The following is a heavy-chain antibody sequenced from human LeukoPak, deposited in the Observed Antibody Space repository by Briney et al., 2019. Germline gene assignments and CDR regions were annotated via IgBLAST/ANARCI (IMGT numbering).Heavy chain of an antibody. J-gene: IGHJ4*02. V-gene: IGHV1-69*13. CDR1: GGSFTSYA. CDR3: AIMLGYCSSSSCYEVDS. D-gene: IGHD2-2*01. Sequence: ASVKVSCKASGGSFTSYAISWVRQAPGQGLEWMGGTIPTYGTPNYAQKFKGRVTIIADESTSTAYMELSSLRSEDTAVYFCAIMLGYCSSSSCYEVDSWGQGTLVTVSS. CDR2: TIPTYGTP.